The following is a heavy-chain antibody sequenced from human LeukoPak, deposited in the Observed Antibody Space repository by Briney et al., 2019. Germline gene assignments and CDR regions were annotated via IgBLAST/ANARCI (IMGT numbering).Heavy chain of an antibody. D-gene: IGHD6-6*01. CDR2: TSKDGSDT. CDR1: GFTFSDSW. J-gene: IGHJ4*02. V-gene: IGHV3-74*01. Sequence: PGGSLRLSCAASGFTFSDSWMHWVRQGPGKGPEWLSRTSKDGSDTVYADSAKGRLTASRDNARSTVYLELTNLRPDDTALYYCARGGYSGSYYRFSWGRGTLVTVAS. CDR3: ARGGYSGSYYRFS.